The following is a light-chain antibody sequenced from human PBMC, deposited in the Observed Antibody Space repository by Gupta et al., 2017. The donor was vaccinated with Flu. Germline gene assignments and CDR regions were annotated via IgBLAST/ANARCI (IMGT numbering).Light chain of an antibody. CDR3: MRGTHPRT. CDR1: QSLVYTNGITY. V-gene: IGKV2-30*01. CDR2: EVS. J-gene: IGKJ2*01. Sequence: DVVMTPSPLSLPVTFGQPASISCRSSQSLVYTNGITYLNWFQQRPGQSPRRLRYEVSNRDSGVPDRFSGSGSGTECTLNIRRVEAEDVGVDYCMRGTHPRTFGQGTRLEIK.